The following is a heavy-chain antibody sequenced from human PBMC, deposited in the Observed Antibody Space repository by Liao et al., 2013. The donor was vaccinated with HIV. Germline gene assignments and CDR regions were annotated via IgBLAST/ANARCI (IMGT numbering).Heavy chain of an antibody. CDR2: IYYSGTT. CDR3: ARGSSGYYYFMDWFDP. CDR1: GGSISSYY. V-gene: IGHV4-59*01. D-gene: IGHD3-22*01. Sequence: QVQLQESGPGLVKPSETLSLTCTVSGGSISSYYWSWIRQPPGKGLEWIGYIYYSGTTNYNPSLKSRVTISVDTSKNQFSLKLSSVTAADTAVYYCARGSSGYYYFMDWFDPWGQEPWSPSPQ. J-gene: IGHJ5*02.